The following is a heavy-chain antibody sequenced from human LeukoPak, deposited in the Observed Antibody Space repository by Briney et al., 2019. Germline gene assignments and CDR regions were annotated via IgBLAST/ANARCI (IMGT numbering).Heavy chain of an antibody. V-gene: IGHV1-2*02. J-gene: IGHJ5*02. D-gene: IGHD3-3*01. CDR1: GYTFTGYY. CDR3: ARFEDFWMFDP. Sequence: ASVRVSCKASGYTFTGYYVHWVRQAPGQGLEWMGWINPNSGGTNYAQKFHGRVTMTRDTSISTAYMELSRLRSDDTAVYYCARFEDFWMFDPWSQGTLLTVSS. CDR2: INPNSGGT.